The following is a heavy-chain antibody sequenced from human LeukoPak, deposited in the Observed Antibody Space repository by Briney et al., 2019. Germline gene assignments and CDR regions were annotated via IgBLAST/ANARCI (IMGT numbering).Heavy chain of an antibody. CDR2: I. Sequence: GGSLRLSCAAAGFTFSSYSMNWVRQAPGKVLELVSSIYYADSVKGRFTISRDNAKNSLYLQMNSPTAEDTAVYSCAREVLNIVVVPAAIDYWGQGTLVTVSS. CDR3: AREVLNIVVVPAAIDY. V-gene: IGHV3-21*04. CDR1: GFTFSSYS. J-gene: IGHJ4*02. D-gene: IGHD2-2*02.